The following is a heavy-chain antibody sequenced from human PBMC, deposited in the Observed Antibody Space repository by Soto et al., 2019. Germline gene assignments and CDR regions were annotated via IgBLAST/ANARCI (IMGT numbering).Heavy chain of an antibody. V-gene: IGHV4-31*03. D-gene: IGHD3-16*02. CDR3: ARGLHMITYGGVIADNWFDP. Sequence: PSETLSLTCTVSGGSISSGGYYWSWIRQHPGKGLEWIGYIYYSGSTYYNPSLKSRVTISVDTSKNQFSLKLSSVTAADTAVYYCARGLHMITYGGVIADNWFDPWGQGTLVTVSS. CDR2: IYYSGST. J-gene: IGHJ5*02. CDR1: GGSISSGGYY.